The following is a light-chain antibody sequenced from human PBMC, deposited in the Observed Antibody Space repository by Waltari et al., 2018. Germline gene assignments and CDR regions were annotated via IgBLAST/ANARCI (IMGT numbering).Light chain of an antibody. Sequence: DIQMTQSPSSLSASVGDRFTITCRASQTISRYLNWYQQKPGKAPKLLIYTSSRLQSGVPSRFSGIGSGTDFTLTISSLQPEDFATYFCQQSSRTPFTFGPGTKVEI. CDR1: QTISRY. CDR2: TSS. J-gene: IGKJ3*01. CDR3: QQSSRTPFT. V-gene: IGKV1-39*01.